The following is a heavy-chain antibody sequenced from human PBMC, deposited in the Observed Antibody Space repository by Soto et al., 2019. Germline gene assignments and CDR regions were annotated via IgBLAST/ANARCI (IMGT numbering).Heavy chain of an antibody. V-gene: IGHV4-59*01. CDR1: GGSISSYY. CDR2: IYYSGST. Sequence: TSETLSLTCTGSGGSISSYYWSWIRQPPGKGLEWIGYIYYSGSTNYNPSLKSRVTISVDTSKNQFSLKLSSVTAADTAVYYCARASEYQLPHERIAFDIWGQGTMVTVSS. D-gene: IGHD2-2*01. J-gene: IGHJ3*02. CDR3: ARASEYQLPHERIAFDI.